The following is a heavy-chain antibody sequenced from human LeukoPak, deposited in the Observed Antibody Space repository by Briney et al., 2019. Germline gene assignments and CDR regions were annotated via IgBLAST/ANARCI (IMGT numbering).Heavy chain of an antibody. CDR3: ARKYDFWSGYYTHWFDP. CDR1: GGSISSYY. CDR2: IYTSGST. V-gene: IGHV4-4*07. D-gene: IGHD3-3*01. Sequence: SETLSLTCTVSGGSISSYYWSWIRQPAGKGLEWIGRIYTSGSTNYNPSLKSRVTMSVDTSKNQFSLKLSSVTAADTAVYYCARKYDFWSGYYTHWFDPWGQGTLVTVSS. J-gene: IGHJ5*02.